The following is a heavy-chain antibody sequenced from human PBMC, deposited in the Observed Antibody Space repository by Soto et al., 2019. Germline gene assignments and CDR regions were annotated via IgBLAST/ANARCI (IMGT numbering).Heavy chain of an antibody. CDR1: GFTFGDYA. CDR2: IRSKAYGGTT. D-gene: IGHD6-19*01. V-gene: IGHV3-49*03. CDR3: TRDGVPDSSGWYAVYYFDY. J-gene: IGHJ4*02. Sequence: GGSLRLSCTASGFTFGDYAMSWFRQAPGKGLEWVGFIRSKAYGGTTEYAASVKGRFTISRDDSKSIAYLQMNSLKTEDTAVYYCTRDGVPDSSGWYAVYYFDYWGQGTLVTVSS.